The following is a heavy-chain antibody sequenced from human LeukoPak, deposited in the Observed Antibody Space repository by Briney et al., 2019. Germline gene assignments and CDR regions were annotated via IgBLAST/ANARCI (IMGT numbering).Heavy chain of an antibody. D-gene: IGHD3-9*01. V-gene: IGHV1-69*04. Sequence: ASVKVSCKASGGTFSSYAISWVRQAPGQGLEWMGRIIPILGIANYAQKFQGRVTITADKSTSTAYMELSSLRSEDTAVYYCAREPVTISLSGGYFDYWGQGTLVTVSS. J-gene: IGHJ4*02. CDR1: GGTFSSYA. CDR2: IIPILGIA. CDR3: AREPVTISLSGGYFDY.